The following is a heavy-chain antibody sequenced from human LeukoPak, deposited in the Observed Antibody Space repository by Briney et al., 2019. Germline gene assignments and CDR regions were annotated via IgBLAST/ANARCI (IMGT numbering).Heavy chain of an antibody. V-gene: IGHV1-46*01. D-gene: IGHD2-15*01. CDR3: ARDLNASGPLPHTPD. CDR2: INPSGGST. CDR1: GYTFTSYY. Sequence: GASVKVSCKASGYTFTSYYMHWVGQAPGQGLEWMGIINPSGGSTSYAQKFQGRVTMTRDTSTSTVYMELSSLRSEDTAVYYCARDLNASGPLPHTPDWGQGTLVTVSS. J-gene: IGHJ4*02.